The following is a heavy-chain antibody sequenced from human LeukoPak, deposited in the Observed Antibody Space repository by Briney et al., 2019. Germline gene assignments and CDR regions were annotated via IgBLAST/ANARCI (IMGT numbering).Heavy chain of an antibody. J-gene: IGHJ4*02. Sequence: RASVKVSCKASGYTFTSYGISWVRQAPGQGLEWMGWISAYNGNTNYAQKLQGRVTMTTDTSTSTAYMELRSLRSDDTAVYYCARVFNLYYYDSPYYFDYWGQGTLVTVSS. D-gene: IGHD3-22*01. CDR3: ARVFNLYYYDSPYYFDY. V-gene: IGHV1-18*01. CDR2: ISAYNGNT. CDR1: GYTFTSYG.